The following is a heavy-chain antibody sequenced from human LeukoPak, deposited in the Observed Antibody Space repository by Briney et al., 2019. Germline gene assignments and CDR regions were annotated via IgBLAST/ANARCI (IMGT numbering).Heavy chain of an antibody. CDR2: ISASGGTT. Sequence: GGSLRLSCAASGFTFSSYAMGWVRQAPGKGLEWVSAISASGGTTYYADSVKGRFTVSRDNSKNTLYLQMNSLRAEDTAGYSCAKDNEYCSSTRCLHGMDVWGQGTTVTVS. J-gene: IGHJ6*02. D-gene: IGHD2-2*01. CDR3: AKDNEYCSSTRCLHGMDV. V-gene: IGHV3-23*01. CDR1: GFTFSSYA.